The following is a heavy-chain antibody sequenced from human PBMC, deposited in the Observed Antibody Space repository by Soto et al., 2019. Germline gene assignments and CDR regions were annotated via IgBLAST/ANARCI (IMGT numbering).Heavy chain of an antibody. J-gene: IGHJ6*02. V-gene: IGHV1-69*12. CDR3: ARHVPAAGYYYGMDV. Sequence: QVQLVQSGAEVKKPGSSVKVSCKASGGTFSSYAISWVRQAPGQGLEWMGGIIPIFGTANYAQKFQGRVTITADESTTTAYIELSSLRSDDTAVYYCARHVPAAGYYYGMDVWGQGTTVTVSS. CDR1: GGTFSSYA. D-gene: IGHD2-2*01. CDR2: IIPIFGTA.